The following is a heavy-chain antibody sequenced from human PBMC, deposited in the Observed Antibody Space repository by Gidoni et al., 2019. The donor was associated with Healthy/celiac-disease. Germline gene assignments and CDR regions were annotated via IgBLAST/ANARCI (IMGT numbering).Heavy chain of an antibody. CDR1: GFTVSSNY. V-gene: IGHV3-66*01. D-gene: IGHD2-15*01. CDR3: ARDLGGNPRGAFDI. CDR2: IYSGGST. J-gene: IGHJ3*02. Sequence: EVQLVESGGGLVQPGGSLRLSCAASGFTVSSNYMSWVRQAPGKGLEWGSVIYSGGSTYYADSVKGRFTISRDNSKNTLYLQMNSLRAEDTAVYYCARDLGGNPRGAFDIWGQGTMVTVSS.